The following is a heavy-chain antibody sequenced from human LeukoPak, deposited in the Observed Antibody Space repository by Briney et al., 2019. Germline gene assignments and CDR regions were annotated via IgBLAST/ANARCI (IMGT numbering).Heavy chain of an antibody. J-gene: IGHJ6*02. CDR2: IKRVGSST. V-gene: IGHV3-74*01. CDR1: GFSFSYNW. D-gene: IGHD6-19*01. CDR3: ASVGRYSSGWYPISQAMGV. Sequence: PGGSLRLSCATSGFSFSYNWMHWVRQAPGKGLVWVSRIKRVGSSTAYADSVKGRFTISGDSAKLYLQMNSLRAEDTAVYYCASVGRYSSGWYPISQAMGVWGQGTTVIVSS.